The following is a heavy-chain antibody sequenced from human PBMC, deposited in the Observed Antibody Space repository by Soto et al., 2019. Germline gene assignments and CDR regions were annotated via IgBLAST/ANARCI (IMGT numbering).Heavy chain of an antibody. V-gene: IGHV4-31*01. D-gene: IGHD3-10*01. Sequence: QVQLQESGSGLVKASQTLSLTCTLSGTSISSGGYYWSWIRQHPGKGLEWIGYIYYSGSTSYNPSLKTQTTISLHMSKNQFSLRLSSVTAADTAVYYCARANYGSGSYLPYWGRGTLVTVSS. CDR2: IYYSGST. J-gene: IGHJ4*02. CDR1: GTSISSGGYY. CDR3: ARANYGSGSYLPY.